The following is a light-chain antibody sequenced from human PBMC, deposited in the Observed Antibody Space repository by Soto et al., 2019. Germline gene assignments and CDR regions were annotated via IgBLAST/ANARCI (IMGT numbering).Light chain of an antibody. Sequence: EIVMTQSPATLSLSPGERATLSCRASQSVSSNLAWYQQKPPQAPRLLIYGASTRATGIPARFSGSGSGTEFTLTISTLQSEDFAVYYCQQYNNWPQTFGQGTKVEIK. CDR2: GAS. V-gene: IGKV3-15*01. J-gene: IGKJ1*01. CDR1: QSVSSN. CDR3: QQYNNWPQT.